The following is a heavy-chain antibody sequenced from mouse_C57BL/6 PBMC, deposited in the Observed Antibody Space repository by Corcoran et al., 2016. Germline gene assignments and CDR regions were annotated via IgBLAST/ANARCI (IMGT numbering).Heavy chain of an antibody. CDR3: ATTTVVRSYFDY. CDR1: GYSITSGYY. D-gene: IGHD1-1*01. CDR2: ISYDGSN. V-gene: IGHV3-6*01. Sequence: DVQLQESGPGLVKPSQSLSLTCSVTGYSITSGYYWNWIRQFPGNKLEWMGYISYDGSNNYNPSLKNRISITRDTSKNQFFLKLNSVTTEDTATYYCATTTVVRSYFDYWGQGTTLTVSS. J-gene: IGHJ2*01.